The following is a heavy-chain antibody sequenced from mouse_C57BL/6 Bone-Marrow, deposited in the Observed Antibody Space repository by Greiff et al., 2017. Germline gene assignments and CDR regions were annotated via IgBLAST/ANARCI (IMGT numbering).Heavy chain of an antibody. Sequence: QVQLQQPGAELVKPGASVKLSCKASGYTFTSYWMQWVKQRPGQGLEWIGEIDPSDSYTNYNQKFKGKATLTVDTSSSTAYMQLSSRTSEDTAVYYCAREGGWLYYFDYWGQGTTLTVSS. CDR1: GYTFTSYW. CDR3: AREGGWLYYFDY. CDR2: IDPSDSYT. D-gene: IGHD2-2*01. J-gene: IGHJ2*01. V-gene: IGHV1-50*01.